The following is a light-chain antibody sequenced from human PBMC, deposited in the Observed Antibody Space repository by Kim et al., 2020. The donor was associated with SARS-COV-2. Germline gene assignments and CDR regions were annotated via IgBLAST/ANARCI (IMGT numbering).Light chain of an antibody. J-gene: IGLJ3*02. CDR2: SNN. Sequence: QSVLTQPPSASGTPGQRVTISCTGGSCNVGSNNVIWYQQLPRTAANLLIYSNNHRPSAVPDRFSASNTGTSASPAISGLQSGEDAAYYCSDWDAGLKQGVFGGGTQLTVL. CDR1: SCNVGSNN. CDR3: SDWDAGLKQGV. V-gene: IGLV1-44*01.